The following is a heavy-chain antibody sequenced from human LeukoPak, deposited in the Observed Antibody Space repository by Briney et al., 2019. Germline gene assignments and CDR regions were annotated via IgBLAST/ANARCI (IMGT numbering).Heavy chain of an antibody. CDR1: GFTFSSYS. J-gene: IGHJ3*02. CDR3: AREPLPQDYYDSSGYYENAFDI. CDR2: ISSSSSYI. V-gene: IGHV3-21*01. D-gene: IGHD3-22*01. Sequence: PGGSLRLSFAASGFTFSSYSMNWVRQAPGKGLEWVSSISSSSSYIYYADSVKGRFTISRDNAKNSLYLQMNSLRAEDTAVYYCAREPLPQDYYDSSGYYENAFDIWGQGTMVTVSS.